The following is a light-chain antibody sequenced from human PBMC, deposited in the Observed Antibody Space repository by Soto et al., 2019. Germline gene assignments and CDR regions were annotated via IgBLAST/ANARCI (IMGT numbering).Light chain of an antibody. CDR2: DAS. J-gene: IGKJ4*01. Sequence: EIVMTQSPATLSVSPGEGATLSCKASQNVYNNLAWYQQRPGQPPRLLIYDASTRATGISARFSGSGYGTELTLTISSLQSEDFAVYFCQQWRKWPLNFGGGNKVDIK. V-gene: IGKV3-15*01. CDR1: QNVYNN. CDR3: QQWRKWPLN.